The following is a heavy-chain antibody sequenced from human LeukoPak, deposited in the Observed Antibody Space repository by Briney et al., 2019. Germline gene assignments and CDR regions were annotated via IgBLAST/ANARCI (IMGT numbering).Heavy chain of an antibody. CDR3: ARETQLDHGDY. V-gene: IGHV1-2*02. D-gene: IGHD3-10*01. Sequence: ASVKVSCKASGYTFTGYFMHWVRQAPGQGLEWMGWINPNSGGTNYAQKFQGRVTMTRDTSISTVYMELNRLRSDDTAVYYCARETQLDHGDYWGQGTLVTVSS. J-gene: IGHJ4*02. CDR2: INPNSGGT. CDR1: GYTFTGYF.